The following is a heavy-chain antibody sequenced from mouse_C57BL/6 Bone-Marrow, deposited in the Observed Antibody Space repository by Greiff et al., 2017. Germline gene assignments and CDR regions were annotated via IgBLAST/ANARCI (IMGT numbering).Heavy chain of an antibody. CDR3: ARNGITTGLDY. D-gene: IGHD1-1*01. Sequence: QVQLQESGPGLVQPSQSLSITCTVSGFSLTSSGVHWVRPSPGKGLAWLGVIWSGGSTDYTADFISRQLISKDNAKSQVFFKMNSLQADDTAIYYCARNGITTGLDYWGQGTTLTVSS. CDR1: GFSLTSSG. J-gene: IGHJ2*01. V-gene: IGHV2-2*01. CDR2: IWSGGST.